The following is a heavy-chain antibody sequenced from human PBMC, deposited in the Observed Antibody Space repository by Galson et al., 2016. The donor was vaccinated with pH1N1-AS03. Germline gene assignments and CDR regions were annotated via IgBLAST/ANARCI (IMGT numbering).Heavy chain of an antibody. Sequence: LRLSCAASGFTFSNHAMHWVRQAPGKGLEWVANIKPDGGDKYYVDSVKGRFTISRDNAKNSLYLQMNSLRVEDTAVYYCARDLNWDNAWGQGTLVTVSS. J-gene: IGHJ5*02. CDR1: GFTFSNHA. V-gene: IGHV3-7*01. CDR2: IKPDGGDK. CDR3: ARDLNWDNA.